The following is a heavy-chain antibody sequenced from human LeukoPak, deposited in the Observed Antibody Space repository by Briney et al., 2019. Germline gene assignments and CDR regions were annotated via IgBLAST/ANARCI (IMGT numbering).Heavy chain of an antibody. D-gene: IGHD6-19*01. CDR1: GFTFSSYA. CDR2: ISGSGGST. J-gene: IGHJ4*02. Sequence: GGSLRLSCAASGFTFSSYAMSWVCQAPGKGLEWVSAISGSGGSTYYADSVKGRFTISRDNAKNSLYLQMNSLRAEDTAVYYCARDGVYSSNFDFWGQGTLVTVSS. V-gene: IGHV3-23*01. CDR3: ARDGVYSSNFDF.